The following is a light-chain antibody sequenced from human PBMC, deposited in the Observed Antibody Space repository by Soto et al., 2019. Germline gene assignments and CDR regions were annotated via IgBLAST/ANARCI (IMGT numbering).Light chain of an antibody. Sequence: EIVLTQSPGTLSFSPGERATLTCRASQSVSSSYLAWFQQKPGQAPRLLIYGASSRATGIPDRFSGSGSGTDFTLTISRLEPEDFAVYYCQQYGNAPFTFGPGTKVHI. CDR2: GAS. J-gene: IGKJ3*01. V-gene: IGKV3-20*01. CDR1: QSVSSSY. CDR3: QQYGNAPFT.